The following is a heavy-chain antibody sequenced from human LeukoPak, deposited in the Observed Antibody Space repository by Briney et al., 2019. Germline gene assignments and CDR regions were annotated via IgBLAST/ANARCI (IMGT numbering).Heavy chain of an antibody. CDR1: GFTFTSYS. J-gene: IGHJ4*02. CDR3: ARANTNGYTYGNFDY. CDR2: ISSSNIYI. D-gene: IGHD5-18*01. Sequence: GGSLRLPCVASGFTFTSYSMNWVRRAPGKGLEWVSSISSSNIYIYYADSVKGRFTISRDDAKNSLYLQMNSLGAEDTAVYYCARANTNGYTYGNFDYWGQGALVTVSS. V-gene: IGHV3-21*01.